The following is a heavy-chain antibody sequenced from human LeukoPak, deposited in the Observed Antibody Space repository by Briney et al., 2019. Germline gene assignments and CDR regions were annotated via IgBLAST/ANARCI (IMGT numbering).Heavy chain of an antibody. J-gene: IGHJ4*02. D-gene: IGHD3-10*01. CDR1: GFIFSSYS. CDR2: IGSGSSYI. CDR3: ARDHSYGSGSYRPFDY. Sequence: GGSLRLSFASSGFIFSSYSMNWVRQAPGKGLEWVSYIGSGSSYIYYTDSVKGRFTISRDNAKNSLYLQMNSLRDEDTAEYYCARDHSYGSGSYRPFDYWGQGTLVTVSS. V-gene: IGHV3-21*01.